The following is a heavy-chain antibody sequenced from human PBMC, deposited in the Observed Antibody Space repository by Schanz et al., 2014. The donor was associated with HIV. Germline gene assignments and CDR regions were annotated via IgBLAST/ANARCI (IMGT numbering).Heavy chain of an antibody. Sequence: VQLLESGGGLVQPGGSLRLSCVASGFTFNNYAMTWVRQAPGKGLEWMGVISYDGRNKYYADSVKGRFTISRDNAKNSLFLQMESLRAEDTAVYYCVRGLLFQGFFDSWGQGALVTVSS. D-gene: IGHD3-10*01. CDR2: ISYDGRNK. J-gene: IGHJ4*02. V-gene: IGHV3-30*03. CDR3: VRGLLFQGFFDS. CDR1: GFTFNNYA.